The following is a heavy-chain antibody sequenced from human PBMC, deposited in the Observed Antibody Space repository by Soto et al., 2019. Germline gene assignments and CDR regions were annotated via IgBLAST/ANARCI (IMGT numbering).Heavy chain of an antibody. CDR2: ISGGGDTT. CDR3: AKGRGGSGSLTPRVDF. D-gene: IGHD3-10*01. CDR1: GFTFNNYA. V-gene: IGHV3-23*01. J-gene: IGHJ4*01. Sequence: EVQLLESGGGLVQPGGSLRLSCAASGFTFNNYAMTWVRQAPGKGLEWVSAISGGGDTTSYADSVKGRFTVSRDGSKNTLDLQMSSLRVEDTALYYCAKGRGGSGSLTPRVDFWGHRTLLTVSP.